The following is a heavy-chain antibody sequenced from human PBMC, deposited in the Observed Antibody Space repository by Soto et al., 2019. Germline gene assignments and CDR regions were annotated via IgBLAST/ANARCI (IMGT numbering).Heavy chain of an antibody. J-gene: IGHJ4*02. CDR1: GFTFSDYY. CDR2: ISSSGSTI. Sequence: GGSLRLSCAASGFTFSDYYMSWIRQAPGKGLEWVSYISSSGSTIYYADSVKGRFTISGDNAKNSLYLQMNSLRAEDTAVYYCARVVVAATFDYWGQGTLVTVSS. CDR3: ARVVVAATFDY. V-gene: IGHV3-11*01. D-gene: IGHD2-15*01.